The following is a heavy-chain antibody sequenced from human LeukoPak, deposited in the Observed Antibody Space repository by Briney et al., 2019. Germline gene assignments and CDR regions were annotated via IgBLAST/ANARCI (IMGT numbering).Heavy chain of an antibody. CDR2: IYPGDSDT. D-gene: IGHD3-22*01. J-gene: IGHJ3*02. CDR1: GYSFTSYW. Sequence: GESLKISCKGSGYSFTSYWIGWVRQMPGKGLEWMGIIYPGDSDTRYSPSFQGQVTISADKSISTAYLQWSSLKASDTAMYYCAGLSDYYDSSGYYGLAAFDIWGQGTMVTVSS. CDR3: AGLSDYYDSSGYYGLAAFDI. V-gene: IGHV5-51*01.